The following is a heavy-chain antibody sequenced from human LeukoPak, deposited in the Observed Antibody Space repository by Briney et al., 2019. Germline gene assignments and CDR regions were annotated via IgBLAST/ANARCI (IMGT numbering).Heavy chain of an antibody. V-gene: IGHV3-74*01. Sequence: GGSLRLSCAASGFTFSSYWMHWVRQAPGKGLVWVSCINGDGSSTSYADSVKGRFTISRDNAKNTLYLQMNSLRAEDTAVYYCAKGGSYPIDYWGQGALVTVSS. CDR1: GFTFSSYW. D-gene: IGHD3-16*02. CDR3: AKGGSYPIDY. J-gene: IGHJ4*02. CDR2: INGDGSST.